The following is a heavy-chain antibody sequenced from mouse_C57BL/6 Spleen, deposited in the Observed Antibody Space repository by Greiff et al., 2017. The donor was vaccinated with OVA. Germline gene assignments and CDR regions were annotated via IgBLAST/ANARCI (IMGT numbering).Heavy chain of an antibody. CDR3: ARNADYDYFDY. CDR1: GFSLTSYG. V-gene: IGHV2-2*01. Sequence: QVQLQQSGPGLVQPSQSLSITCTVSGFSLTSYGVHWVRQSPGKGLEWLGVIWRGGSTDYNAAFISRLSISKDNSKSQVFFKMISLQADDTAIYYCARNADYDYFDYWGQGTTLTVSS. D-gene: IGHD2-4*01. J-gene: IGHJ2*01. CDR2: IWRGGST.